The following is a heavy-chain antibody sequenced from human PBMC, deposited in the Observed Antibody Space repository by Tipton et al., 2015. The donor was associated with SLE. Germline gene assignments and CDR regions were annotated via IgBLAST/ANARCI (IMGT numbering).Heavy chain of an antibody. CDR3: ARDRGVARGAFDI. Sequence: LSLTCAASGFTFSSYWMSWVRQAPGKGLEWVANIKQDGSEKYYVDSVKGRFTISRDNAKNSLYLQMNSLRAEDTAVYYCARDRGVARGAFDIWGQGTMVTVSS. CDR2: IKQDGSEK. CDR1: GFTFSSYW. V-gene: IGHV3-7*01. J-gene: IGHJ3*02. D-gene: IGHD3-10*01.